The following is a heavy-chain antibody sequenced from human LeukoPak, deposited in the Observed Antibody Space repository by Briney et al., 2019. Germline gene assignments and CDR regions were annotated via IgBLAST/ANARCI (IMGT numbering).Heavy chain of an antibody. J-gene: IGHJ5*02. V-gene: IGHV1-24*01. D-gene: IGHD1-26*01. CDR2: FDPEDGET. Sequence: ASVKVSCKASGGTFSSYAISWVRQALGEGLEWMGGFDPEDGETIYAQQFQGRVTMTEDTSTDTAYMELSSLRSEDTAVYYCATGVGATRWFDPGGQGTLVTVSS. CDR1: GGTFSSYA. CDR3: ATGVGATRWFDP.